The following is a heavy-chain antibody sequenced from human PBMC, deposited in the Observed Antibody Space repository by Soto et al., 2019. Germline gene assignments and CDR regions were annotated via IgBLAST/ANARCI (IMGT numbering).Heavy chain of an antibody. V-gene: IGHV3-30*04. J-gene: IGHJ3*02. CDR3: ARGYRCVLIQYEVNDSFDI. CDR1: RFTFSYYA. CDR2: ILSDGSKQ. Sequence: GGSLRLSCAASRFTFSYYAMHWIRQAPGKGLEWMAVILSDGSKQCYAESVKGRFTISRDNSKNSLYLQMNGLRVEDTAVYYCARGYRCVLIQYEVNDSFDIWGQGTMVTV. D-gene: IGHD2-8*01.